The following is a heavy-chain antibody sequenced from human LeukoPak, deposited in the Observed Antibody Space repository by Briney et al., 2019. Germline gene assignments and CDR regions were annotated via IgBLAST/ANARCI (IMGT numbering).Heavy chain of an antibody. CDR1: GYTFSSYS. D-gene: IGHD3-22*01. CDR3: VRLRRNSNTSGFYYYYDF. J-gene: IGHJ4*02. V-gene: IGHV3-21*01. CDR2: ISVRSNYI. Sequence: GGSLRLSCLASGYTFSSYSINWVRQAPGKGLEWVSSISVRSNYIYYADSVRGRFRISRDDARDSLFLEMNSLRAEDTAVYYCVRLRRNSNTSGFYYYYDFWGQGTLVTVSS.